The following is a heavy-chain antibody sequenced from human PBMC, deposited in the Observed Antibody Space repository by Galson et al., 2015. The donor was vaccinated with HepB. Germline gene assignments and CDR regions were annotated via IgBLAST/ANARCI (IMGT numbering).Heavy chain of an antibody. J-gene: IGHJ6*02. CDR3: ARDSGPFWSGYYFLGYYYYGMDV. CDR1: GYTFTSYY. V-gene: IGHV1-46*01. Sequence: SVKVSCKASGYTFTSYYMHWVRQAPGQGLEWMGIINPSGGSTSYAQKFQGRVTMTRDTSTSTVYMELSSLRSEDTAVYYCARDSGPFWSGYYFLGYYYYGMDVWGQGTTVTVSS. D-gene: IGHD3-3*01. CDR2: INPSGGST.